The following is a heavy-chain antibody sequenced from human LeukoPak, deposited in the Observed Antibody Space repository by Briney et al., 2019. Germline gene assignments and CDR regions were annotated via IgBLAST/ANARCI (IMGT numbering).Heavy chain of an antibody. CDR3: ARVGTGSWYFDL. V-gene: IGHV3-74*01. CDR1: GFTFSSYW. CDR2: IYSGGST. Sequence: GGSLRLSCAASGFTFSSYWMHWVRQAPGKGLEWFSVIYSGGSTYYADSVQGRFTISRDNAKNTVYLQMNSLRAEDTAVYYCARVGTGSWYFDLWGRGTLVTFSS. D-gene: IGHD3-10*01. J-gene: IGHJ2*01.